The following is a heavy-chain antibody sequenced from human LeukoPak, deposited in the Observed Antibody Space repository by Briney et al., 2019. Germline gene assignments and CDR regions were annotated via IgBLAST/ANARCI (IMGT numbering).Heavy chain of an antibody. CDR3: ARREPDSSGYYYALDY. Sequence: SETLSLTCTVSGGSISSSSYYWGWLRQPPGKGREWVGSIYDSESTYYNPSRKSRVTISVDTSKNQFSLKLSSVTAADTAVYYCARREPDSSGYYYALDYWGQGTLVTVSS. CDR1: GGSISSSSYY. D-gene: IGHD3-22*01. V-gene: IGHV4-39*01. J-gene: IGHJ4*02. CDR2: IYDSEST.